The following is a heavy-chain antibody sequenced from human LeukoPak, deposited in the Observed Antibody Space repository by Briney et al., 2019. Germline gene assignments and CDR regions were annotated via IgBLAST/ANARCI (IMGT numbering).Heavy chain of an antibody. CDR1: GGSISSYY. Sequence: SETLPLTCTVSGGSISSYYWSWIRQPPGKGLEWIGYIYYSGSTNYNPSLKSRVTISVDTSKNQFSLKLSSVTAADTAVYYCARDRADSDTVFDYWGQGTLVTVSS. V-gene: IGHV4-59*01. CDR3: ARDRADSDTVFDY. D-gene: IGHD2-8*02. J-gene: IGHJ4*02. CDR2: IYYSGST.